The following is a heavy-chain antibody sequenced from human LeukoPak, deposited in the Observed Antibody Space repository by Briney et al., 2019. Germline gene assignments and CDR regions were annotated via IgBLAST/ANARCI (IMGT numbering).Heavy chain of an antibody. CDR1: GYTFTYRY. CDR3: ARGVTTVTPVDY. CDR2: INPNSGGT. J-gene: IGHJ4*02. V-gene: IGHV1-2*04. Sequence: ASVKVSCKASGYTFTYRYLHWVRQAPGQGLEWMGWINPNSGGTNYAQKFQGWVTMTRDTSISTAYMELSRLRSDDTAVYYCARGVTTVTPVDYWGQGTLVTVSS. D-gene: IGHD4-17*01.